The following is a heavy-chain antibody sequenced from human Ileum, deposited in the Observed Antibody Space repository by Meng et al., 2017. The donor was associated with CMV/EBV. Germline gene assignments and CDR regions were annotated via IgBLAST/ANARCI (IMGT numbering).Heavy chain of an antibody. CDR1: GYTFINFG. V-gene: IGHV1-18*01. D-gene: IGHD4-11*01. CDR3: ARTLKGSNFWFDT. J-gene: IGHJ5*02. Sequence: ASVKVSCKTSGYTFINFGVGWVRQAPGQGLEWLGWIGPYSGATIYARSVQGRVTITTDTPTSTAYMELGGLRSDDTAVYYCARTLKGSNFWFDTWGQGTLVTVSS. CDR2: IGPYSGAT.